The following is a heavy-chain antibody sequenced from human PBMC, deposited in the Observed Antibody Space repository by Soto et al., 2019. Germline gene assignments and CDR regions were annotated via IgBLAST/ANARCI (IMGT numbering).Heavy chain of an antibody. CDR2: ISGSGGST. D-gene: IGHD4-17*01. Sequence: GGSMRPSSAAFGFTFSSYAMSWVRQAPGKGLGWVSAISGSGGSTYYADSVKGRFTISRDNSKNTLYLQMNSLRAEDTAVYYCAKDRGFVNYGDYLLDYWGQGTLVTVSS. CDR3: AKDRGFVNYGDYLLDY. V-gene: IGHV3-23*01. CDR1: GFTFSSYA. J-gene: IGHJ4*02.